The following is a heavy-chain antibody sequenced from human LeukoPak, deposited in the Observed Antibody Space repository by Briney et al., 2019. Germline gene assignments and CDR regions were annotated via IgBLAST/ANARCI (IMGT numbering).Heavy chain of an antibody. V-gene: IGHV4-34*01. CDR2: INHSGST. CDR1: GGSFSGYY. D-gene: IGHD6-19*01. J-gene: IGHJ5*02. CDR3: ARHDGHYSSGWYNRGWFDP. Sequence: SETLSLTCAVYGGSFSGYYWSWIRQPPGKGLEWIGEINHSGSTNYNPSLKSRVTISVDTSKNQFSLKLSSVTAADTAVYYCARHDGHYSSGWYNRGWFDPWGQGTLVTVSS.